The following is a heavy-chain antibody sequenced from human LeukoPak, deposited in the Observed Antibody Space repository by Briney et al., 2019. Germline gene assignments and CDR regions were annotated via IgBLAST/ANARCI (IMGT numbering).Heavy chain of an antibody. Sequence: PGGSLRLSCAASGFSFSTYGMHWVRQAPGKGLEWVAVIWYDGSNKYYADSVKGRFTISRDNSKNTLYLQMNSLRAEDTAVYYCARDTAMVADYWGQGTLVTVSS. CDR3: ARDTAMVADY. D-gene: IGHD5-18*01. J-gene: IGHJ4*02. CDR2: IWYDGSNK. CDR1: GFSFSTYG. V-gene: IGHV3-33*01.